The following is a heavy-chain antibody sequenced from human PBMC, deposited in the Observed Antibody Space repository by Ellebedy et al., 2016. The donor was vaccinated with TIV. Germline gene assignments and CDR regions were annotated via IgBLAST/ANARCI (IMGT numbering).Heavy chain of an antibody. CDR2: ISYDGSNK. V-gene: IGHV3-30*18. Sequence: GESLKISXAASGFTFSSYGMHWVRQAPGKGLEWVAVISYDGSNKYYADSVKGRFTISRDNSKNTLYLQMNSLRAEDTAVYYCAKDRSVAGTAPFDPWGQGTLVTVSS. CDR1: GFTFSSYG. CDR3: AKDRSVAGTAPFDP. D-gene: IGHD6-19*01. J-gene: IGHJ5*02.